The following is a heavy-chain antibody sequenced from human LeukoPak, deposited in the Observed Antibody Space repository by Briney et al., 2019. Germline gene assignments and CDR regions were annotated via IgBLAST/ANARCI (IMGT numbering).Heavy chain of an antibody. J-gene: IGHJ5*02. CDR3: ARGGKGRGFDP. Sequence: GGSLRLSCVGSGFTLSNYDMHWVRQAPGKGLEWVSSIGTDGDTYYSGSVKGRFTISRESAKNSVYLQMNSLRAGDTAVYYCARGGKGRGFDPWGQGTLVTVSS. V-gene: IGHV3-13*01. CDR2: IGTDGDT. CDR1: GFTLSNYD. D-gene: IGHD6-25*01.